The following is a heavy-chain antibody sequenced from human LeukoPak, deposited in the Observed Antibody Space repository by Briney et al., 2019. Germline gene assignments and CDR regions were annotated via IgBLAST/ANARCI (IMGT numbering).Heavy chain of an antibody. J-gene: IGHJ3*02. V-gene: IGHV4-30-4*08. CDR3: ARLDPTTYYYDSSGYLWGAFDI. D-gene: IGHD3-22*01. Sequence: SETLSLTCTVSGAYLKSGGYYWNWIRQFPGKGLEWIGYIYHTGSTDYNPSLKSRVSMSVDTSKNQFSLKLSSVTAADTAVYYCARLDPTTYYYDSSGYLWGAFDIWGQGTMVTVSS. CDR2: IYHTGST. CDR1: GAYLKSGGYY.